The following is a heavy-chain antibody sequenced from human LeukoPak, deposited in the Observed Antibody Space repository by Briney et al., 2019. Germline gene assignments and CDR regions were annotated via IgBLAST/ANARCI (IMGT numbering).Heavy chain of an antibody. J-gene: IGHJ4*02. CDR3: ARDNTYSDFWSGYSAYDY. CDR2: IGGDGGTT. CDR1: GFSFSNYA. V-gene: IGHV3-23*01. Sequence: GGSLRLSCAASGFSFSNYAVSWVRQAPGNRLEWVSAIGGDGGTTYYADSVKGRFTIARDNSKNTLYLQMNSLRAEDTALYYCARDNTYSDFWSGYSAYDYWGQGILVTVSS. D-gene: IGHD3-3*01.